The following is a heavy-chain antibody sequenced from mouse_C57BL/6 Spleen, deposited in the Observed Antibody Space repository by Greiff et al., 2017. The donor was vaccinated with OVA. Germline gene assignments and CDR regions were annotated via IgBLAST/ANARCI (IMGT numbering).Heavy chain of an antibody. V-gene: IGHV1-26*01. J-gene: IGHJ4*01. Sequence: EVQLQQSGPELVKPGASVKISCKASGYTFTDYYMNWVKQSHGKSLEWIGDINPNNGGTSYNQKFKGKATLTVDKSSSTAYMELRSLTSEDSAVYYCARSYDYDRRAFYYAMDCWGQGTSVTVSS. D-gene: IGHD2-4*01. CDR2: INPNNGGT. CDR1: GYTFTDYY. CDR3: ARSYDYDRRAFYYAMDC.